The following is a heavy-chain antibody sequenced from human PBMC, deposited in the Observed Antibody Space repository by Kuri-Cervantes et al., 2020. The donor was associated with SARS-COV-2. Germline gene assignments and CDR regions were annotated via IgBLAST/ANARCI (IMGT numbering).Heavy chain of an antibody. D-gene: IGHD3-22*01. CDR1: GYTFTSYD. CDR2: MNPNSGNT. J-gene: IGHJ3*02. CDR3: AAVNYYDSSGALNDAFDI. Sequence: ASVKVSCKASGYTFTSYDINWVRQATGQGLEWMGWMNPNSGNTGYAQKFQERVTITRDMSTSTAYMELSSLRSEDTAVYYCAAVNYYDSSGALNDAFDIWGQGKMVTVSS. V-gene: IGHV1-8*01.